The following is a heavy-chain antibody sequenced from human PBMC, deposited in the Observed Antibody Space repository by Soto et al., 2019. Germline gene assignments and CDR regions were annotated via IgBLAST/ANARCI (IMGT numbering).Heavy chain of an antibody. CDR1: GFTFSDYY. J-gene: IGHJ4*02. D-gene: IGHD6-19*01. Sequence: QVQLVESGGGLVKPGGSLRLSCAASGFTFSDYYMSWIRQAPGKGLEWGSYISSSSRYTNYADSVKGRFTISRDNAKNSLYLQMNSLRAEDTAVYYCATEAVAGSYFDYWGQGTLVTVSS. CDR2: ISSSSRYT. CDR3: ATEAVAGSYFDY. V-gene: IGHV3-11*06.